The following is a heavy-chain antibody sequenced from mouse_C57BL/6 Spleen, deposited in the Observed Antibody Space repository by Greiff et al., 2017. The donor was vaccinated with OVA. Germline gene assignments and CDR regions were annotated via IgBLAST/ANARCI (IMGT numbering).Heavy chain of an antibody. CDR1: GYTFTSYW. CDR3: AIWRCGSSTYAMDY. D-gene: IGHD1-1*01. V-gene: IGHV1-74*01. CDR2: IHPSDSDT. Sequence: QVQLKQPGAELVKPGASVKVSCKASGYTFTSYWMHWVKQRPGQGLEWIGRIHPSDSDTNYNQKFKGKATLTVDKSSSTAYMQLSILTSVDSAVYYCAIWRCGSSTYAMDYWGQGTSVTVSS. J-gene: IGHJ4*01.